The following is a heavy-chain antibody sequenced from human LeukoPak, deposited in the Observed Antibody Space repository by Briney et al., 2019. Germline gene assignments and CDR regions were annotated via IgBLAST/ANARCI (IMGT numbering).Heavy chain of an antibody. D-gene: IGHD3-22*01. CDR3: AGLYYDSSAYGHDAFDI. CDR2: IYYSGRT. V-gene: IGHV4-59*08. J-gene: IGHJ3*02. Sequence: PSETLSLTCIVSGGSISSYYWSWIRQPPGKGLEWIGYIYYSGRTNYNPSLKSRVSISVDTSKNQFSLKLSSVTAADTAVYYCAGLYYDSSAYGHDAFDIWGQGPMVTVSS. CDR1: GGSISSYY.